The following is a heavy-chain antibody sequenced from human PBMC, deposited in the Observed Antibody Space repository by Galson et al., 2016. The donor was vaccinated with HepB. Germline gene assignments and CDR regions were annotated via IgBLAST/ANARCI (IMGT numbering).Heavy chain of an antibody. V-gene: IGHV6-1*01. CDR1: GDSVSSDSAA. J-gene: IGHJ6*02. CDR3: AREYYGMDV. CDR2: TYYRSKLDN. Sequence: CAISGDSVSSDSAAWNWIRQSPSRGLACLGRTYYRSKLDNEYAVSVRSRMTINPDTSKNQFSLQLNSVTPEDTAVYYCAREYYGMDVCGQGTTVTVAS.